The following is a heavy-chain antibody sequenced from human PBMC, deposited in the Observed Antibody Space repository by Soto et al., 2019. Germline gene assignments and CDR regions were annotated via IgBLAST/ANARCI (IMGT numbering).Heavy chain of an antibody. CDR1: GFTFSSYW. V-gene: IGHV3-7*03. D-gene: IGHD6-19*01. Sequence: HPGGSLRLSCAASGFTFSSYWMSWVRQAPGKGLEWVANIKQDGSEKYYVDSVKGRFTISRDNAKNSLYLQMNSLRAEDTAVYYCASRVTSGRWYYYYGMDVWGQGTTVTVSS. CDR2: IKQDGSEK. CDR3: ASRVTSGRWYYYYGMDV. J-gene: IGHJ6*02.